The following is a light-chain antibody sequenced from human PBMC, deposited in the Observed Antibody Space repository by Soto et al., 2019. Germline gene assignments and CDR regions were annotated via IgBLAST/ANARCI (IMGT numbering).Light chain of an antibody. CDR2: GAS. V-gene: IGKV3D-20*02. CDR3: QQRINWPLT. CDR1: QTVSSGY. Sequence: DIVLTQSPGTLSLSPGERATLSCRASQTVSSGYLAWYQQKHGQAPRLLIYGASSRATGIPDRFSGSGSGTDFTLTISSIEREDFAVYYCQQRINWPLTFGGGTKVDIK. J-gene: IGKJ4*01.